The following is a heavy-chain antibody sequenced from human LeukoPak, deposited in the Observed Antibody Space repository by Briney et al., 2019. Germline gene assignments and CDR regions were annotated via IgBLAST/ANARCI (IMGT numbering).Heavy chain of an antibody. CDR2: ISASGTLT. J-gene: IGHJ4*02. Sequence: GGSLRLSCTASGFSFSSYEMNWVRQAPGKGLEWISYISASGTLTHYADSVEGRFTISRDNAKNSLFLQMNSLRGEDTAVYYCARRRYPIQLERRGWYFDYWGQGTLVTVSS. D-gene: IGHD1-1*01. CDR1: GFSFSSYE. CDR3: ARRRYPIQLERRGWYFDY. V-gene: IGHV3-48*03.